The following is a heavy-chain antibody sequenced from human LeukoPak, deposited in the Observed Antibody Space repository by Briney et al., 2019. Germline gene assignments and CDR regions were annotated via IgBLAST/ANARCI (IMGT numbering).Heavy chain of an antibody. Sequence: SGPTLVKPTQTLTLTCTFSGFSLSTSGVAVGWIRQPPGKALECLALIYWDDDKRYSPSLKSRLTITKDTSKNEVVLTMTSMDPVDTATYYCVHCPPRSSWFHWGQGTLVTVFS. CDR1: GFSLSTSGVA. J-gene: IGHJ4*02. V-gene: IGHV2-5*02. D-gene: IGHD6-13*01. CDR3: VHCPPRSSWFH. CDR2: IYWDDDK.